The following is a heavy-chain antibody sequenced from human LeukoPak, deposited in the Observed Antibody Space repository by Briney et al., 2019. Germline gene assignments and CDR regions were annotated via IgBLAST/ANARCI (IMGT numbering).Heavy chain of an antibody. D-gene: IGHD5-12*01. CDR2: IYYSGST. V-gene: IGHV4-30-4*01. CDR1: GGSISSGDYY. CDR3: ARGGPYSGYGRSLAN. Sequence: PSETLSLTCTVSGGSISSGDYYWSWIRQPPGKGLEWIGYIYYSGSTYYNPSLKSRVTISVDRSKNQFSLKLSSVTAADTAVYYCARGGPYSGYGRSLANWGQGTMVTVSS. J-gene: IGHJ3*01.